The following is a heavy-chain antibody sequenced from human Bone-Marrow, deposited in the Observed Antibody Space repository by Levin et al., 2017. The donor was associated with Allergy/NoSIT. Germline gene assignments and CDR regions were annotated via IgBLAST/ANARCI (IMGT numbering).Heavy chain of an antibody. CDR1: GFSFSDYD. Sequence: GESLKISCVASGFSFSDYDMHWVRQVEGKGLEWVSAIDTGGNTYYPGSVKGRFTVSRENAWNSLYLQMNSLRAGDTAVYFCVREGGGDSDIDPLDHWGQGTLVTVSP. J-gene: IGHJ4*02. CDR2: IDTGGNT. V-gene: IGHV3-13*04. D-gene: IGHD3-16*01. CDR3: VREGGGDSDIDPLDH.